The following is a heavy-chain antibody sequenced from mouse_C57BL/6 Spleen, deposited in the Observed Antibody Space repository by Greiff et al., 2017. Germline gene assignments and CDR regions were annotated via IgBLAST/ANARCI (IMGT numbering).Heavy chain of an antibody. CDR3: TYGYFAWFAY. CDR1: GFNIKDDY. CDR2: IDPENGDT. J-gene: IGHJ3*01. V-gene: IGHV14-4*01. Sequence: EVQLQQSGAELVRPGASVKLSCTASGFNIKDDYMHWVKQRPEQGLEWIGWIDPENGDTEYASKFQGKATITADTSSNTAYLQLSSLTSEDTAVYYCTYGYFAWFAYWGQGTLVTVSA. D-gene: IGHD2-2*01.